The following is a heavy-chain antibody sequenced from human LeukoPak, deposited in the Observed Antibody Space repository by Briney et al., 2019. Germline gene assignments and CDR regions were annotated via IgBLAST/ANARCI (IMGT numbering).Heavy chain of an antibody. J-gene: IGHJ5*02. CDR3: ARGPVVGATMDWFDP. Sequence: GGSLRLSCAASGSTFSSYAMHWVRQAPGKGLEWVAVISYDGSNKYYADSVKGRFTISRDNSKNTLYLQMNSLRAEDTAVYYCARGPVVGATMDWFDPWGQGTLVTVSS. D-gene: IGHD1-26*01. CDR1: GSTFSSYA. CDR2: ISYDGSNK. V-gene: IGHV3-30*04.